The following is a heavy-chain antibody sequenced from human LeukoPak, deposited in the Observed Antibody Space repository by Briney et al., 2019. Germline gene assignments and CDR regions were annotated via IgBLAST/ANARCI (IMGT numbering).Heavy chain of an antibody. CDR3: AKEGLYYYGSGSYFDY. CDR1: GFTFSSYA. CDR2: ISGSGGST. J-gene: IGHJ4*02. Sequence: GGSLRLSCAASGFTFSSYAMSWVRQAPGKGLEWVSAISGSGGSTYYADSVKGRFTISRDNSKNTLYLQMNSLRAEDTAVYYCAKEGLYYYGSGSYFDYWGQGTLVTVSS. V-gene: IGHV3-23*01. D-gene: IGHD3-10*01.